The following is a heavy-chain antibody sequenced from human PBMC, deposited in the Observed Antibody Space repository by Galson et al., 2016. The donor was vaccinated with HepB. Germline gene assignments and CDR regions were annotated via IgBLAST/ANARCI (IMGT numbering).Heavy chain of an antibody. CDR1: GFPFSNYA. CDR3: AKVGSRFFDF. CDR2: ISDSGAAT. D-gene: IGHD3-22*01. Sequence: SLRLSCAASGFPFSNYAMTWVRQAPGKGLEWVSIISDSGAATYYADPVKGRFTIFRDNSKNTVYLQMNSLRGDDTAVYYCAKVGSRFFDFWGQGTLVTVSS. J-gene: IGHJ4*02. V-gene: IGHV3-23*01.